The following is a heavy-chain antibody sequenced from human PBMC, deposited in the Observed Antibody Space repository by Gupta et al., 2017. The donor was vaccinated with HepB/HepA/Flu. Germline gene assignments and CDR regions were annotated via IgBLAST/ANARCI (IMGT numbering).Heavy chain of an antibody. J-gene: IGHJ3*02. CDR3: ASPPIVVVPAATDAFDI. CDR2: ISSSSSTI. CDR1: GFTFSSYS. D-gene: IGHD2-2*01. Sequence: EVQLVESGGGLVQPGGSLRLSCAASGFTFSSYSMNWVRQAPGKGLEWVSYISSSSSTIYYADSVKGRFTISRDNAKNSLYLQMNSLRDEDTAVYYCASPPIVVVPAATDAFDIWGQGTMVTVSS. V-gene: IGHV3-48*02.